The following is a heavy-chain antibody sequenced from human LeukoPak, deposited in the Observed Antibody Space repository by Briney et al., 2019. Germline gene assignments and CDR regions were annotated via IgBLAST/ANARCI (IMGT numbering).Heavy chain of an antibody. J-gene: IGHJ6*03. CDR2: INHSGST. V-gene: IGHV4-34*01. Sequence: PSETLSLTCAVYGGSFSGYYWSWIRQPPGKGLEWIGEINHSGSTNYNPSLKSRVTISVDTSKNQFSLKLSSVTAADTAVYYCARSQAYGSGGYRGLGYYYYYMDVWGKGTTVTISS. D-gene: IGHD3-10*01. CDR3: ARSQAYGSGGYRGLGYYYYYMDV. CDR1: GGSFSGYY.